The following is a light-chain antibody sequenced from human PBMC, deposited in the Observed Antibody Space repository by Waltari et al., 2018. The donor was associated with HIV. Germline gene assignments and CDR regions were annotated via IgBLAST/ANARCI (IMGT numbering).Light chain of an antibody. V-gene: IGLV2-8*01. Sequence: QSALTQPPSASGSLGQSVTISCTGTSSDVGGYNYVSWYQQYPGEAPKLIIYDVNKRPAGLPDRFSGSKSGNTASLTVSGLQGEDEAQYYCSAYAGSNNLVLFGGGTKLTVL. CDR3: SAYAGSNNLVL. J-gene: IGLJ2*01. CDR2: DVN. CDR1: SSDVGGYNY.